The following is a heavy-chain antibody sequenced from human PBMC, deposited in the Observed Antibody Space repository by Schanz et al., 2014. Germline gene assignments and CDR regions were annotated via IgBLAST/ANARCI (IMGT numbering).Heavy chain of an antibody. D-gene: IGHD2-15*01. CDR1: GFTFTTNA. J-gene: IGHJ4*02. CDR2: ISGNGGST. Sequence: EVQLVESGGGLVQPGGSLRLSCAASGFTFTTNAMSWVRQPPGKGLEWVSAISGNGGSTYFADSVKGRFTISRDNSDNTLFLKINSRRDEATALYYCAKVREWWPYYFDYWGQGTLVTVSS. V-gene: IGHV3-23*04. CDR3: AKVREWWPYYFDY.